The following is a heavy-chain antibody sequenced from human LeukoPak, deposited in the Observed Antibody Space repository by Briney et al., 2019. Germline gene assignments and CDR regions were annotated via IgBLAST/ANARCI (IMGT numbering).Heavy chain of an antibody. V-gene: IGHV4-61*02. D-gene: IGHD3-3*01. CDR1: GGSISSGSYY. Sequence: SETLSLTCTVSGGSISSGSYYWSWIRQPAGKGLEWIGRIYTSGGTNYNPSLKSRVTISVDTSKNQFSLKLSSVTAADTAVYYCAREAFWSGYYWGQGTLVTVSS. CDR2: IYTSGGT. CDR3: AREAFWSGYY. J-gene: IGHJ4*02.